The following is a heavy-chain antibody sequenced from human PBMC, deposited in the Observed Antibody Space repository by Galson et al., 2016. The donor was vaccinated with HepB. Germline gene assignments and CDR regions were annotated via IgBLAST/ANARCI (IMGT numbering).Heavy chain of an antibody. CDR1: GFNFNSYW. Sequence: SLRLSCAGSGFNFNSYWMTWVRQAPGKGLEWVANIKQDGSKINYVDSVMGRFTISRDNDNNSLYLQMNGLRAEDTAMYYRARDRTYYSGTTYYDIFDIWGQGTMVTVSS. D-gene: IGHD3-22*01. CDR2: IKQDGSKI. V-gene: IGHV3-7*03. J-gene: IGHJ3*02. CDR3: ARDRTYYSGTTYYDIFDI.